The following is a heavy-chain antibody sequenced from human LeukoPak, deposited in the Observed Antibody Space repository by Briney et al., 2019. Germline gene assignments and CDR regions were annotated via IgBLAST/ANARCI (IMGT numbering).Heavy chain of an antibody. CDR2: MSPNSGNT. J-gene: IGHJ4*02. CDR1: GYTFPSYD. V-gene: IGHV1-8*01. D-gene: IGHD3-16*01. Sequence: ASVKVSCKATGYTFPSYDVSWVRQATGQGLEWMGWMSPNSGNTGYAQKFQGRVTMTGDTSISTAYMELRSLRSDDTAVYYCARDLDHGGFDYWGQGTLVTVSS. CDR3: ARDLDHGGFDY.